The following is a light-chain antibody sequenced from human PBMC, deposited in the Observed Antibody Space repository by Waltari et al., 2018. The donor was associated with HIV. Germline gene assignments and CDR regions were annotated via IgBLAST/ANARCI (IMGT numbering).Light chain of an antibody. V-gene: IGLV1-44*01. Sequence: QSVLTQPPSASGTPGQSVTISCSGSNSNIGSYTVNWYQHLPGTAPKLLIYSTNQRPSGVPDRFSGSKSGTSASLAITGLQSEVEADYYCATWDDSLNGVVFGGGTKLIVL. J-gene: IGLJ2*01. CDR1: NSNIGSYT. CDR3: ATWDDSLNGVV. CDR2: STN.